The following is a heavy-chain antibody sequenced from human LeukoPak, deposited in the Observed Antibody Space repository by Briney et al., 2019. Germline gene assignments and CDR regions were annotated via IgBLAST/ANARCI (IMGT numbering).Heavy chain of an antibody. J-gene: IGHJ6*02. D-gene: IGHD1-26*01. Sequence: GGSLRLSCAASGFTFSSYSMNWVRQAPGKGLEWVSSISSSSYIYYADSVKGRFTISRDNAKNSLYLQMNSLRAEDTAVYYCARDGVREVGATFMWRYYYYGMDVWGQGTTVTVSS. CDR3: ARDGVREVGATFMWRYYYYGMDV. CDR1: GFTFSSYS. CDR2: ISSSSYI. V-gene: IGHV3-21*01.